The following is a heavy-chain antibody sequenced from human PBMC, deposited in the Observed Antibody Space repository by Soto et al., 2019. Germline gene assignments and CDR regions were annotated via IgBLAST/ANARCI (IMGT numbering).Heavy chain of an antibody. Sequence: SETLSLTCTVSGGSISSSSRSWIRQPPGRGLEWIGYIYNNGRTDYNPSLKSRVTISVDTSKNHFSLKLSSVTPADTAVYYCARARFCTSTSCYHYFDFWGQGTLVTSPQ. J-gene: IGHJ4*02. CDR2: IYNNGRT. CDR1: GGSISSSS. D-gene: IGHD2-2*01. V-gene: IGHV4-59*01. CDR3: ARARFCTSTSCYHYFDF.